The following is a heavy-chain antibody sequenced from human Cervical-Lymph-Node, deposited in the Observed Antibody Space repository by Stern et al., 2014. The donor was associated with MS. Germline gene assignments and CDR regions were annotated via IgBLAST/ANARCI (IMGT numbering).Heavy chain of an antibody. Sequence: MQLVESGGGVVQPGRSLRLSCAASGFSFGRYAMHWVRQAPGKGLEWVALIWYDGSNPYYADSVTGRFTISRDNFKNTLYLQMNSLRSEDTAVYYCASAYSSSHYYFDYWGQGTLVTVSS. CDR1: GFSFGRYA. V-gene: IGHV3-33*01. D-gene: IGHD6-13*01. J-gene: IGHJ4*02. CDR2: IWYDGSNP. CDR3: ASAYSSSHYYFDY.